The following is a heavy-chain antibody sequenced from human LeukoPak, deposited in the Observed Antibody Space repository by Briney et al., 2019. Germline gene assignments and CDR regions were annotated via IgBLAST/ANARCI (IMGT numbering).Heavy chain of an antibody. D-gene: IGHD2-2*01. J-gene: IGHJ4*02. V-gene: IGHV1-46*01. CDR3: ARDLRYCSSTSCYSSG. CDR2: INPSGGST. CDR1: GYTFTSYY. Sequence: ASVRVSCKASGYTFTSYYMHWVRQAPGQGLEWMGIINPSGGSTSYAQKFQGRVTMTRDTSTSTVYMELSSLRSEDTAVYYCARDLRYCSSTSCYSSGWGQGTLVTVSS.